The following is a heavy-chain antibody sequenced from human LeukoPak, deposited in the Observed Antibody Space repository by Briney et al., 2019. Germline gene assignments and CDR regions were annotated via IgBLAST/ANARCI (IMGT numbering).Heavy chain of an antibody. D-gene: IGHD3-9*01. Sequence: GGSLRLSCTASGFTFSNYWMSWVRQAPGKGLEWVGRIKSKTDGGTTDYAAPVKGRFTISRDDSKNTLYLQMNSLKTEDTAVYYCTTDPSNPLYYDILTGYKEFDYWGQGTLVTVSS. CDR2: IKSKTDGGTT. CDR3: TTDPSNPLYYDILTGYKEFDY. J-gene: IGHJ4*02. CDR1: GFTFSNYW. V-gene: IGHV3-15*01.